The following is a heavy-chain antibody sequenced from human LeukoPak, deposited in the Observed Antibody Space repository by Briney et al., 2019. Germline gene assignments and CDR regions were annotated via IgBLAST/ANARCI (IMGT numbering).Heavy chain of an antibody. J-gene: IGHJ6*03. D-gene: IGHD3-22*01. CDR2: ISWNSGSI. Sequence: SGRSLRLSCAASGFTFDDYAMHWVRQAPGKGLEWVSGISWNSGSIGYADSVKGRFTISRDNDKNSLYLQMNSLRAEDTAVYYCAKDGGLDSSGYYDVYYYYYMDVWGKGTTVTISS. CDR1: GFTFDDYA. CDR3: AKDGGLDSSGYYDVYYYYYMDV. V-gene: IGHV3-9*01.